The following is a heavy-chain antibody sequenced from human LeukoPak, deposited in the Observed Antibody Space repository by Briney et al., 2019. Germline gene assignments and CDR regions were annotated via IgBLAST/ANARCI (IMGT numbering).Heavy chain of an antibody. CDR1: GYTFTGYY. CDR3: ARISYNIRYRDAFDI. CDR2: LNPNSGGT. Sequence: ASVKVSCKASGYTFTGYYMHWVRQAPGQGLEWMGWLNPNSGGTNYAQKFQGRVTMTRDTSISTAYMELSRLRSDDTAVYYCARISYNIRYRDAFDIWGQGTMVTVSS. D-gene: IGHD2-8*01. V-gene: IGHV1-2*02. J-gene: IGHJ3*02.